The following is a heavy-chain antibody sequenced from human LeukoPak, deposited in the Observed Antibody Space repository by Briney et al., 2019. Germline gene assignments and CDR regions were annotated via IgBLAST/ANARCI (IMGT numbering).Heavy chain of an antibody. CDR2: ISSNSDNT. J-gene: IGHJ4*02. D-gene: IGHD3-22*01. Sequence: ASANVSCKATGYTFTSYGISWVRQAPGRRLEWMGWISSNSDNTNYAQKFQGRVTMTTDTSTSTVHMELRSLRSDDTAVYYCARDWGSMKVITDYWGQGTLVTVSS. V-gene: IGHV1-18*01. CDR1: GYTFTSYG. CDR3: ARDWGSMKVITDY.